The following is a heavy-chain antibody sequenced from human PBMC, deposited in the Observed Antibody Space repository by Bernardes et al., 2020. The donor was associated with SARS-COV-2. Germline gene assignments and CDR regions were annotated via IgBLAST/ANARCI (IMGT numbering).Heavy chain of an antibody. D-gene: IGHD4-17*01. CDR2: VYYSGRA. CDR1: GGSISNYY. V-gene: IGHV4-59*01. CDR3: ARAYGRSYWYFDL. Sequence: LSLTCTVSGGSISNYYWSWIRQPPGKGLEWIGYVYYSGRANYNPSLKSRVTMSVDTSKNQFSLKLSSVTAADTAVYYCARAYGRSYWYFDLWGRGTLVTVSS. J-gene: IGHJ2*01.